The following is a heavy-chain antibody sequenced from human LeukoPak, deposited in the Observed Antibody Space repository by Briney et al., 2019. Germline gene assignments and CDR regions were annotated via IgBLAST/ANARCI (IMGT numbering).Heavy chain of an antibody. J-gene: IGHJ6*02. CDR1: GGTFSSYA. CDR3: ARRYSYDLYFYYYYGMDV. D-gene: IGHD5-18*01. Sequence: ASVKVSCKASGGTFSSYAISWVRQAPGQGLEWMGGIIPIFGTANYAQKFQGRVTITADESTSTAYMELSSLRSEDTAVYYCARRYSYDLYFYYYYGMDVWGQGTTVTVSS. V-gene: IGHV1-69*13. CDR2: IIPIFGTA.